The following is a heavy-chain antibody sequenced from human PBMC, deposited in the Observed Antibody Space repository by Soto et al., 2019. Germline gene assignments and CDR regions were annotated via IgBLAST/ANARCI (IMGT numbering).Heavy chain of an antibody. CDR1: GFTFSSYT. V-gene: IGHV3-23*01. CDR2: VRGSGGST. D-gene: IGHD1-20*01. CDR3: AKPPDYNWNDY. Sequence: EVQLLESGGGLVQPGGSLRLSCAASGFTFSSYTMSWVRQAPGKGLEWISAVRGSGGSTDYADSVKGRFTISRDNSKDTLYLQMNNLRAEDTAVYYCAKPPDYNWNDYWGQGTLVTVSS. J-gene: IGHJ4*02.